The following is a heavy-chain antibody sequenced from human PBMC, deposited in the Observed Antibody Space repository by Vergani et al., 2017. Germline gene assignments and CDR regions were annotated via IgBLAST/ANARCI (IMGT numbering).Heavy chain of an antibody. V-gene: IGHV1-2*02. CDR1: GYTFTGYY. Sequence: QVQLVQSGAEVKKPGSSVKVSCKASGYTFTGYYMHWVRQAPGQGLEWMGWINPNSGGTNYAQKFQGRVTMTRDTSISTAYMELSRLRSDDAAVYYCAGETSSIAALDAFDIWGQGTMVTVSS. CDR2: INPNSGGT. CDR3: AGETSSIAALDAFDI. J-gene: IGHJ3*02. D-gene: IGHD6-13*01.